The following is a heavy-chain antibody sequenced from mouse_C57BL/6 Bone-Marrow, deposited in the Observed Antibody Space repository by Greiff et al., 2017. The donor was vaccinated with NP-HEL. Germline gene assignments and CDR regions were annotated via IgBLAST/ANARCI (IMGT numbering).Heavy chain of an antibody. D-gene: IGHD4-1*02. CDR3: ANWDGGYWYFDV. Sequence: QVQLQQPGAELVKPGASVKLSCKASGYTFTSYWMQWVKQRPGQGLEWIGEIDPSDSYTNYNQKFKGKATLTVDTSSSTAYMQLSSLTSEDSAVYYCANWDGGYWYFDVWGTGTTVTVSS. CDR2: IDPSDSYT. J-gene: IGHJ1*03. CDR1: GYTFTSYW. V-gene: IGHV1-50*01.